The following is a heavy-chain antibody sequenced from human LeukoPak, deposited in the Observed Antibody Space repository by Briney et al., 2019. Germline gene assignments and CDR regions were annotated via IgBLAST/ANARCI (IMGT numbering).Heavy chain of an antibody. Sequence: KTSETLSLTCTVSGGSISSSSYYWGWIRQPPGKGLEWIGSIYYSGSTYYNPSLKSRVTISVDTSKNQFSLKLSSVTAADTAVYYCARFIDYGDYVADAFDIWGQGTMVTVSS. CDR1: GGSISSSSYY. V-gene: IGHV4-39*07. CDR2: IYYSGST. CDR3: ARFIDYGDYVADAFDI. J-gene: IGHJ3*02. D-gene: IGHD4-17*01.